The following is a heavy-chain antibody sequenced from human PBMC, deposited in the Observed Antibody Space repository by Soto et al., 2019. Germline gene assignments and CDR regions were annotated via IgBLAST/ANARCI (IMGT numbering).Heavy chain of an antibody. J-gene: IGHJ4*02. V-gene: IGHV3-30*18. CDR3: AKARVRIVGANSFDY. D-gene: IGHD1-26*01. CDR1: GFTFSNYG. CDR2: ISDDGDKR. Sequence: GGSLRLSCVGSGFTFSNYGIHWGRQPPGKGLEWVALISDDGDKRYYADSVRGRLIISRDNSKDTLYLQMNSLGPDDTAVYFCAKARVRIVGANSFDYWGQGTPVTVS.